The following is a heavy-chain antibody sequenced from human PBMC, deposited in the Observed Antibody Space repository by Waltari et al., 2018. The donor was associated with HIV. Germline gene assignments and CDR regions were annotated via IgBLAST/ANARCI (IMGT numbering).Heavy chain of an antibody. D-gene: IGHD2-21*01. CDR2: INPSGGAG. CDR1: QYIFSTFS. Sequence: VLLTQSGGEVKSPGASVKISCKASQYIFSTFSFHWVRQGPGDGVQWVGSINPSGGAGTSSTHLQDRITLTSVTSANTVFMEKVNHQSADPAMYYCVVSSEVTTGRSATDHTFDVWGQGTMVAV. J-gene: IGHJ3*01. CDR3: VVSSEVTTGRSATDHTFDV. V-gene: IGHV1-46*01.